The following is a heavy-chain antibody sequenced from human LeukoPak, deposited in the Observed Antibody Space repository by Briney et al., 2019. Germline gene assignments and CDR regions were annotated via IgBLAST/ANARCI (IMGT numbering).Heavy chain of an antibody. D-gene: IGHD3-10*01. Sequence: GGSLRLSCAASGFTFSSYWMSWVRQAPGKGLEWVANIKQDGSEKYYVDSVKGRFTISRDNAKSSLYLQMNSLRAEDTAVYYCARGGLLWFGEPPHYFDYWGQGTLVTVSS. V-gene: IGHV3-7*01. CDR3: ARGGLLWFGEPPHYFDY. CDR2: IKQDGSEK. CDR1: GFTFSSYW. J-gene: IGHJ4*02.